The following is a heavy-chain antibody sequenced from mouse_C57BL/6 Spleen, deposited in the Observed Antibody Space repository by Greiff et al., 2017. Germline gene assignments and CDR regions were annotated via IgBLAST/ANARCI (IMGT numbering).Heavy chain of an antibody. CDR1: GFSLTSYG. V-gene: IGHV2-3*01. CDR3: AKLRNAAWYAD. J-gene: IGHJ3*01. Sequence: VQLKESGPGLVAPSQSLYISCTVPGFSLTSYGVSWVRQPPGQGLEWLGVIWGDGSTNYHSALLSRLSISTDNSNSHVSLKLNSMLTYDTATYYCAKLRNAAWYADWGQGTLVTVSA. CDR2: IWGDGST.